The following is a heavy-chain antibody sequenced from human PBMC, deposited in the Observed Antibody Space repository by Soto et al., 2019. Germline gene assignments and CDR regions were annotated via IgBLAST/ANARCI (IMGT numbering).Heavy chain of an antibody. Sequence: EVQVLESGGGLVQPGGSLRLSCAASGFTFDSYTMTWFRQATGKGLEWVSSITGRGDSIYYSDSVKGRFTISRDNYMKTVYLQKNSLRVEDTATYYCAKEGYSGYEGGHFDSWGQGSLVTVSS. CDR2: ITGRGDSI. V-gene: IGHV3-23*01. CDR3: AKEGYSGYEGGHFDS. D-gene: IGHD5-12*01. CDR1: GFTFDSYT. J-gene: IGHJ5*01.